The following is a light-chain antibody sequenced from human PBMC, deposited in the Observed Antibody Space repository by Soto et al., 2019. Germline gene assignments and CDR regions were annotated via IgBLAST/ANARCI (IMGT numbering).Light chain of an antibody. J-gene: IGLJ2*01. Sequence: QSVLIQPPSASGTPGQRVTISCSGSNSNIGSNSVNWYQQLPGTAPKLLIYNNGQRPSGVPDRFSGSKSGSSASLAISGLLSEDEGVYSCAAWDDSLNGVLFGGGTKLTVL. CDR1: NSNIGSNS. CDR3: AAWDDSLNGVL. V-gene: IGLV1-44*01. CDR2: NNG.